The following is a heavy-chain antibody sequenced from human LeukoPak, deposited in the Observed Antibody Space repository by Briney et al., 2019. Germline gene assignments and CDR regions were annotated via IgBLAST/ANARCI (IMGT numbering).Heavy chain of an antibody. CDR1: GGSISSSSYY. CDR3: ARDPGSLYFDY. V-gene: IGHV4-39*02. Sequence: SETLSLTCTVSGGSISSSSYYWGWIRQPPGKGLEWIGSIYYSGSTCYNPSLKSRVTISVDTSKNQFSLKLSSVTAADTAVYYCARDPGSLYFDYWGQGTLVTASS. J-gene: IGHJ4*02. CDR2: IYYSGST.